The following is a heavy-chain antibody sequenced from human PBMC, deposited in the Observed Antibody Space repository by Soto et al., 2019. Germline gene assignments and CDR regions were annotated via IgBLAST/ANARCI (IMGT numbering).Heavy chain of an antibody. D-gene: IGHD2-2*01. CDR2: IYYSGTT. CDR3: ARLGEYYQSLDP. Sequence: ASETLSLTCTVSGGSISSYYWSWIRQPPGKGLEWIGYIYYSGTTSYNPSLKSRVTLSLETSKSQFSLRLSSVTASDTAVYYCARLGEYYQSLDPWGQGTLVTVSS. J-gene: IGHJ5*02. V-gene: IGHV4-59*08. CDR1: GGSISSYY.